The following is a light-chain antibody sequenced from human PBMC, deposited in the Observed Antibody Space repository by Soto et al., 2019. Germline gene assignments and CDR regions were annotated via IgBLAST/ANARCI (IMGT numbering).Light chain of an antibody. Sequence: EIVLTQSPGTLSLSPGERATLSCRASQSVSSSYLAWYQQKPGQAPRLLIYGASSRATGIPDSFSGSGSGTDFTLTISILEPEYFAVYYCQQYGSPRTFGQGTKVEIK. CDR2: GAS. V-gene: IGKV3-20*01. CDR3: QQYGSPRT. J-gene: IGKJ1*01. CDR1: QSVSSSY.